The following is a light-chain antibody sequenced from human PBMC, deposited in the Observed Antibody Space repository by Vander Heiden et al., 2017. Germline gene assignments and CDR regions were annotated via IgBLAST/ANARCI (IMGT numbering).Light chain of an antibody. Sequence: DIVMTHSPDSLAVSLGERATINCNSTQSVLYSSNNKNYLAWYQQKPGQPPKLLIYWASTRESGVPDRFSGSGSGTDFTLTISSLQAEDVAVYYCQQYYSTPSWTFGQGTKVEIK. CDR1: QSVLYSSNNKNY. CDR3: QQYYSTPSWT. CDR2: WAS. V-gene: IGKV4-1*01. J-gene: IGKJ1*01.